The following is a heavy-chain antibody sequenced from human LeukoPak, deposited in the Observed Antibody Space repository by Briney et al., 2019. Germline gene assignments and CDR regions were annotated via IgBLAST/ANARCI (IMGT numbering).Heavy chain of an antibody. CDR1: GFTFSSYG. D-gene: IGHD3-10*01. CDR3: ARDGYKYGSGSYPDY. Sequence: GRSLRLSCAASGFTFSSYGMHWVRQAPGKGLEWVAVISYDGSNKYYADSVKGRFTISRDNSKNTLYLQMNSLRAEDTAVYYCARDGYKYGSGSYPDYWGQGTLVTVSS. CDR2: ISYDGSNK. V-gene: IGHV3-30*03. J-gene: IGHJ4*02.